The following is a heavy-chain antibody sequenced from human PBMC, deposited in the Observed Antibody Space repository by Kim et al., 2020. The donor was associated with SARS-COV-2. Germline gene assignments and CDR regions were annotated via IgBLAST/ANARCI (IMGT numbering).Heavy chain of an antibody. D-gene: IGHD3-22*01. Sequence: VKGRFTISRDNSKNTLYLQMNSLRAEDTAVYYCAKACDGSGYYLPDAFDIWGQGTMVTVSS. J-gene: IGHJ3*02. CDR3: AKACDGSGYYLPDAFDI. V-gene: IGHV3-23*01.